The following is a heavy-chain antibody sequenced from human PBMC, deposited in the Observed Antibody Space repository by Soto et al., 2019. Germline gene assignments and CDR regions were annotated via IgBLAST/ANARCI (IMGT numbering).Heavy chain of an antibody. Sequence: GESLKISCKGSGYSFTSYWIGWVRQMPGKGLEWMGIIYPGDSDTRYSPSFQGQVTISADKSISTAYLQWSSLKASDTAMYYCARTEVVPAATLPYNWFDPWGQGXLVTVHS. J-gene: IGHJ5*02. D-gene: IGHD2-2*01. V-gene: IGHV5-51*01. CDR1: GYSFTSYW. CDR2: IYPGDSDT. CDR3: ARTEVVPAATLPYNWFDP.